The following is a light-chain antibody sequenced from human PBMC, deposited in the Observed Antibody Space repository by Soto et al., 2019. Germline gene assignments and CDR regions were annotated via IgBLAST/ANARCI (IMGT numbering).Light chain of an antibody. CDR3: QQYGSSLGALT. J-gene: IGKJ4*01. CDR1: QSVSSN. CDR2: GAS. V-gene: IGKV3-20*01. Sequence: EIVMTQSPATLSVSPGERATLSCRASQSVSSNLAWYQQKPGQAPRLLIYGASSRATGIPDRFSGSGSGTDFTLTISRLEPEDFAVYYCQQYGSSLGALTFGGGTKVDIK.